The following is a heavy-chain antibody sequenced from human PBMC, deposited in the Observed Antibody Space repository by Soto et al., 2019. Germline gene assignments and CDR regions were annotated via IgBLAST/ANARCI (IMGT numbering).Heavy chain of an antibody. CDR3: ASAPSKPGEPIWDVFDF. CDR2: IYASGIT. Sequence: QVHLQESGPGLVKPSETLSLTCTVSGGSISSYYWNWIRQPAGKGLEWIGRIYASGITNYNPSLKRRINMSIDTSKNQFSLNLSSVTAADTAVYYCASAPSKPGEPIWDVFDFWGQGTMVTVSS. J-gene: IGHJ3*01. V-gene: IGHV4-4*07. CDR1: GGSISSYY. D-gene: IGHD1-26*01.